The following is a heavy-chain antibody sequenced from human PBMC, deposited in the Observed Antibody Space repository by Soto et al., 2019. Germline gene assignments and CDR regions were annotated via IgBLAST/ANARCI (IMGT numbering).Heavy chain of an antibody. CDR1: GFTFSSYW. CDR3: ARVGTGNWYFDL. V-gene: IGHV3-74*01. D-gene: IGHD1-1*01. CDR2: INGDGSRT. J-gene: IGHJ2*01. Sequence: EVQLVESGGGVVQPGGSLRLSCAASGFTFSSYWMHWVRQAPGKGLVWVSRINGDGSRTSYADSVRGRFTISRDNAKNTLDLQMNSLRGEDTAVYYCARVGTGNWYFDLWGRGTRVTVSS.